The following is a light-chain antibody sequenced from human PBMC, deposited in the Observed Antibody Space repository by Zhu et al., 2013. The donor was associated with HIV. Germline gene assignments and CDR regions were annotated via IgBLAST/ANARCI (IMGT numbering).Light chain of an antibody. Sequence: EIVLTQSPGILSLSPGDRATLSCRASQSVFKYLAWYQQTPGQPPRLLIYDASDRATGIPARFSGSGSGTDFTLTITSLEREDFAVYYCQQRSTWPPTFGQGTKVEIK. J-gene: IGKJ2*01. CDR2: DAS. CDR1: QSVFKY. V-gene: IGKV3-11*01. CDR3: QQRSTWPPT.